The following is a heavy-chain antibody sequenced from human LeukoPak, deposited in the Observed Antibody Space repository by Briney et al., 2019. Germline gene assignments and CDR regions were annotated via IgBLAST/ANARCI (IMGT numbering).Heavy chain of an antibody. V-gene: IGHV3-74*01. Sequence: GGSLRLSCAASGFTFSSYSMNWVRQAPGKGLEWVARITHDGSATSYADFVRGRFTLSRDNARNTLYLQMNSLRDEDTAVYYCVRGGGYKLDYWGQGALVTVSS. CDR3: VRGGGYKLDY. J-gene: IGHJ4*02. CDR1: GFTFSSYS. D-gene: IGHD2-15*01. CDR2: ITHDGSAT.